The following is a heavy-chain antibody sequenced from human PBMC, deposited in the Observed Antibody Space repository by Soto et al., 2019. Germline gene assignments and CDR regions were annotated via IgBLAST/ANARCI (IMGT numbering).Heavy chain of an antibody. CDR1: GGSVSSGSYY. CDR3: ARRVFDYTLGTWFDP. CDR2: IYYSGST. D-gene: IGHD4-4*01. V-gene: IGHV4-61*01. Sequence: SETLSLTCTVSGGSVSSGSYYWSWIRQPPGKGLEWIGYIYYSGSTNYNPSLKSRVTISVDTSKNQFSLKLSSVTAADTAVYYCARRVFDYTLGTWFDPWGQGTLVTVSS. J-gene: IGHJ5*02.